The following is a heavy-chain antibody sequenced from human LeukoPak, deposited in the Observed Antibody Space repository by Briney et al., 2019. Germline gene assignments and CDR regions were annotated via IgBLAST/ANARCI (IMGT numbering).Heavy chain of an antibody. CDR2: IYHSGST. J-gene: IGHJ5*02. D-gene: IGHD2-2*01. V-gene: IGHV4-30-2*01. CDR1: GGSISSGGYS. CDR3: ARVRYCSSTSCSNNWFDP. Sequence: PSETLSLTCAVSGGSISSGGYSWSWIRQPPGKGLEWIGYIYHSGSTYYNPSLKSRVTISVDRSKNQFSLKLSSVTAADTAVYYCARVRYCSSTSCSNNWFDPWGQRTLVTVSS.